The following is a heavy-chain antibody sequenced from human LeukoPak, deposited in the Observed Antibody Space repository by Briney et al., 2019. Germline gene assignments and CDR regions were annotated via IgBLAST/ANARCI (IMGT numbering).Heavy chain of an antibody. Sequence: SVKVSCKASGGTFSNYAISWVRQATGQGLEWMGWIIPIFATANYAQKFKRRVTITADESTSTAYMELGSLTSEDTAVYYCARDSEFRGVNLLWYWGQGTLVTVSS. CDR2: IIPIFATA. D-gene: IGHD3-10*01. CDR3: ARDSEFRGVNLLWY. J-gene: IGHJ4*02. CDR1: GGTFSNYA. V-gene: IGHV1-69*13.